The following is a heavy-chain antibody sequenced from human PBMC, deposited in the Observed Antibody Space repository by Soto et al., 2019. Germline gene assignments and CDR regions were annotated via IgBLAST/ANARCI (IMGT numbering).Heavy chain of an antibody. D-gene: IGHD6-25*01. Sequence: TMSVTCPVSGGTLSSGGYYWSRHRQHPGKGLEWIGYIYHSGSTYYNPSLKSRVTISVDTSKNQFSLKVSSVTAADTAVYYCAREAAGILNWFDPWGQGTLVTVSS. CDR1: GGTLSSGGYY. CDR3: AREAAGILNWFDP. J-gene: IGHJ5*02. V-gene: IGHV4-31*03. CDR2: IYHSGST.